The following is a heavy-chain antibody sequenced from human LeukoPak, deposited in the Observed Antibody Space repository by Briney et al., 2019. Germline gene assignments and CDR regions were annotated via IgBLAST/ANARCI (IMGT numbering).Heavy chain of an antibody. CDR2: ISSGAI. V-gene: IGHV3-48*02. CDR3: VRDYSWAFDY. J-gene: IGHJ4*02. CDR1: GFTFSRCT. D-gene: IGHD5-18*01. Sequence: GGSLRLSCAASGFTFSRCTMNWVRQAPGKGLEWLSYISSGAINYADSVKGRFTMSRDNAKNLLYPQMNSLRDEDTAVYYCVRDYSWAFDYWGQGTLVTVSS.